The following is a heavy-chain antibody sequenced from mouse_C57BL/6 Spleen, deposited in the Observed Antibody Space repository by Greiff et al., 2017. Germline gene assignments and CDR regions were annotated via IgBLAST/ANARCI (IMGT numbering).Heavy chain of an antibody. D-gene: IGHD2-1*01. J-gene: IGHJ2*01. Sequence: QVQLQQPGAELVMPGASVKLSCKASGYTFTSYWMHWVKQRPGQGLEWIGEIDPSDSYTNYNQKFKGNSTLTVDKSSSTAYMQLSSLTSEDSAVYYCARGGNSYLGYWGQGTTLTVSS. CDR1: GYTFTSYW. CDR3: ARGGNSYLGY. V-gene: IGHV1-69*01. CDR2: IDPSDSYT.